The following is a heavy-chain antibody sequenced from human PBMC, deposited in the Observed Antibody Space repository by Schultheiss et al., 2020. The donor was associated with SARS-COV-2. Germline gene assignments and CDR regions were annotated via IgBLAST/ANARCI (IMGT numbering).Heavy chain of an antibody. Sequence: SETLSLTCAVSGGSISSSNWWSWVRQPPGKGLEWIGEIYHSGSTNYNPSLKSRVTISVDKSKNQFSLKLSSVTAADTAVYYCARGGRWLQSHFDYWGQGTLVTVSS. V-gene: IGHV4-4*02. J-gene: IGHJ4*02. CDR3: ARGGRWLQSHFDY. D-gene: IGHD5-24*01. CDR1: GGSISSSNW. CDR2: IYHSGST.